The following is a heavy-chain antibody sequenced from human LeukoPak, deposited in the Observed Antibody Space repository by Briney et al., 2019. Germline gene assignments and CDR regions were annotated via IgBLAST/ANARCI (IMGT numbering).Heavy chain of an antibody. CDR1: GFTFSSYA. Sequence: GGSLRLSCAASGFTFSSYAMHWVRQAPGKGLEWVAVISYDGSNKYYADSVKGRFTISRDNSKNTLYLQMNSLRAEDTAVYYCARDSGDGRPPIWFGEFPLGPDYWGQGTLVTVSS. V-gene: IGHV3-30-3*01. CDR3: ARDSGDGRPPIWFGEFPLGPDY. D-gene: IGHD3-10*01. CDR2: ISYDGSNK. J-gene: IGHJ4*02.